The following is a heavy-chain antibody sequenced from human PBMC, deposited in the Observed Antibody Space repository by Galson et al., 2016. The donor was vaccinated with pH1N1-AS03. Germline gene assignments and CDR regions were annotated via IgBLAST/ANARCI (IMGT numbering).Heavy chain of an antibody. Sequence: QVQVQESGPGLVKPSETLSLTCTVSGASVRTTTYYWGWIRQPPGKGLEWIGSVYYRGSTYYNPSLKSRVTISGDTPNSQVSLKLSSVTPADTAVYYCARHPPVAPFYFDYWGQGNLVTVSS. CDR3: ARHPPVAPFYFDY. CDR1: GASVRTTTYY. CDR2: VYYRGST. V-gene: IGHV4-39*07. J-gene: IGHJ4*02.